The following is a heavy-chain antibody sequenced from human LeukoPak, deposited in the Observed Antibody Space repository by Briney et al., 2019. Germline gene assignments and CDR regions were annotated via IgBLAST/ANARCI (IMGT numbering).Heavy chain of an antibody. CDR3: VGSGGY. J-gene: IGHJ4*02. V-gene: IGHV3-7*01. Sequence: GGSLRLSCAASGFTFDDYGMSWVRQAPGKGLEWVANIKQDGSEKYYVDSVKGRFTISRDNAKNSLYLQMSSLRAEDTAVYYCVGSGGYWGQGTLVTVSS. CDR2: IKQDGSEK. CDR1: GFTFDDYG. D-gene: IGHD3-10*01.